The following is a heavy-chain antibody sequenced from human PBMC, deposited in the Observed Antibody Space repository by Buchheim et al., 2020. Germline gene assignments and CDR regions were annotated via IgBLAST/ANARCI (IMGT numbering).Heavy chain of an antibody. CDR3: GRDLGGVGSY. CDR2: INTDGSSA. D-gene: IGHD3-3*01. J-gene: IGHJ4*02. CDR1: GSTFSRSW. V-gene: IGHV3-74*01. Sequence: EMQLVESGGGLVQPGGSLRLSCAASGSTFSRSWMHWVRQAPGKGLMWVSCINTDGSSADYADSAKGRFTISRDNAKNTLYLQMNSLRVEDTAVYYCGRDLGGVGSYWGQGT.